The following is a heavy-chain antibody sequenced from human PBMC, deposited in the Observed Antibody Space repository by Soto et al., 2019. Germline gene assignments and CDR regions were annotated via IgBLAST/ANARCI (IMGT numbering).Heavy chain of an antibody. CDR3: AHTDGGYEIIYFDF. CDR2: IYYNDDR. D-gene: IGHD5-12*01. J-gene: IGHJ4*02. V-gene: IGHV2-5*01. Sequence: SGPPLVNPTQTLTLTYTFSGFSFSTAGVAVGWIRQTPGGALEWHTLIYYNDDRRFSPSLKTRLTITGDTSKNQVVLSLTNVDPGDTATYFCAHTDGGYEIIYFDFWGQGIPVTVSS. CDR1: GFSFSTAGVA.